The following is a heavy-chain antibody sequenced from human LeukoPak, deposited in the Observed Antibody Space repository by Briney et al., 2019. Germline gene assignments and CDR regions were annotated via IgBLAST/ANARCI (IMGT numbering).Heavy chain of an antibody. CDR2: IYYSGST. CDR1: GGSISSYY. CDR3: ARPTKTYYDILTGGNWFDP. J-gene: IGHJ5*02. V-gene: IGHV4-59*01. D-gene: IGHD3-9*01. Sequence: SETLSLTCTVSGGSISSYYWSWIRQPPGKGLEWIGYIYYSGSTNYKPSLKSRVTISVDTSKNQFSLKLSSVTAADTAVYYCARPTKTYYDILTGGNWFDPWGQGTLVTVSS.